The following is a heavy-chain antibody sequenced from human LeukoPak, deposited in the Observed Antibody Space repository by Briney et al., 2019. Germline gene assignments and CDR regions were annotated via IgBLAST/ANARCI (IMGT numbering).Heavy chain of an antibody. D-gene: IGHD2-2*01. CDR1: GGSISSYY. V-gene: IGHV4-59*01. J-gene: IGHJ5*02. Sequence: PSETLSLTCTVSGGSISSYYWSWIWQPPGKGLEWIGYIYYSGSTNYNPSLKSRVTISVDTSKNQFSLKLSSVTAADTAVYYCARNVVVPAATWFDPWGQGTLVTVSS. CDR3: ARNVVVPAATWFDP. CDR2: IYYSGST.